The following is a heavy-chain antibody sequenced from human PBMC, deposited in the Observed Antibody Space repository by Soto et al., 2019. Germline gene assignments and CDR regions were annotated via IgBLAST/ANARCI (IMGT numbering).Heavy chain of an antibody. J-gene: IGHJ3*02. CDR3: ARDVRVGTNMDASES. CDR1: GYSFTSFG. D-gene: IGHD1-7*01. CDR2: ISTYNGKT. Sequence: QAQLVQSGGEVKKPGASVKVSCKASGYSFTSFGISWVRRAPGQGPEWMAWISTYNGKTNYAQKFQGRVTLSTDTSTSTASMELRRLTSDDTAVYYCARDVRVGTNMDASESWGQGTMVTVSS. V-gene: IGHV1-18*01.